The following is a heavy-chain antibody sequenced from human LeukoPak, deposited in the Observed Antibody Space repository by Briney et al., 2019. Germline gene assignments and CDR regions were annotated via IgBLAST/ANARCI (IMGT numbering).Heavy chain of an antibody. CDR2: ISGSGGST. V-gene: IGHV3-23*01. CDR3: SGQMWAFDY. D-gene: IGHD1-26*01. CDR1: GFTFSSNA. J-gene: IGHJ4*02. Sequence: PGGSLRLSCAASGFTFSSNAMSWVRQAPGKGLELVSAISGSGGSTYYADSVKGRFTIFRDNSKNTLYLQMISLRAEDTAVYYCSGQMWAFDYWGQGTLVTVSS.